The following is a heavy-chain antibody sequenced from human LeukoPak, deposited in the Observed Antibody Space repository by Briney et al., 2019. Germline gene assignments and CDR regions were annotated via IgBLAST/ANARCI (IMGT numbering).Heavy chain of an antibody. J-gene: IGHJ4*02. CDR3: ARGLLSGHVWGKTYDY. CDR1: GVSFSGYY. Sequence: ASETLSLTCAVYGVSFSGYYWSWIRQPPGKGLEWIGEINHSGSTNYNPSLKSRVTISVDTSKNQFSLKLSSVTAADTAVYYCARGLLSGHVWGKTYDYWGQGTLVTVSS. V-gene: IGHV4-34*01. CDR2: INHSGST. D-gene: IGHD3-16*01.